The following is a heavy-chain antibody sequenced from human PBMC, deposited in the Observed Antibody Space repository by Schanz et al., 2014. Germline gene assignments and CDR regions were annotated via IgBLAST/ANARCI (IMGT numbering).Heavy chain of an antibody. Sequence: QVQLVQSGDEVKKPGASVKVSCKTSGYTFSDYGITWVRQAPGQGLEWVGWISPSTGNTHYFDKIDGRVKMPNATSTTTANMESRSLRSDDTVMYDYTAMYGYATATAYQILEVLDAWGQGTLVIVSS. CDR2: ISPSTGNT. CDR3: TAMYGYATATAYQILEVLDA. D-gene: IGHD2-8*02. J-gene: IGHJ5*02. CDR1: GYTFSDYG. V-gene: IGHV1-18*01.